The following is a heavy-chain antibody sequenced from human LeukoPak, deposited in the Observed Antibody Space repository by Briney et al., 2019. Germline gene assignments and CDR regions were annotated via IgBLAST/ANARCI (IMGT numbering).Heavy chain of an antibody. CDR1: GGSISSYY. CDR2: IYYSGST. D-gene: IGHD6-25*01. Sequence: SETLSLTCTVSGGSISSYYWSWIRQPPGKGLEWIGYIYYSGSTNYNPSLKSRVTISVDTSKNQFSLKLSSVTAADTAVYYCARERFAAEDAFDIWGQGTMVTVSS. CDR3: ARERFAAEDAFDI. J-gene: IGHJ3*02. V-gene: IGHV4-59*01.